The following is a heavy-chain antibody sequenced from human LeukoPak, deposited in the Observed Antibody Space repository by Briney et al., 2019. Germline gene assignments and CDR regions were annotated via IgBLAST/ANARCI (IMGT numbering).Heavy chain of an antibody. V-gene: IGHV3-48*03. CDR1: GFTFSSYE. J-gene: IGHJ4*02. Sequence: GGSLRLSCAASGFTFSSYEMNWVRQAPGKGLEWVSYISSSGSTIYYADSVKGRFTISRDNAKNSLYLQMNSLRAEDTAVYYCAKLGLLGDDIVVVPAAMYGYWGQGTLVTVSS. CDR2: ISSSGSTI. D-gene: IGHD2-2*01. CDR3: AKLGLLGDDIVVVPAAMYGY.